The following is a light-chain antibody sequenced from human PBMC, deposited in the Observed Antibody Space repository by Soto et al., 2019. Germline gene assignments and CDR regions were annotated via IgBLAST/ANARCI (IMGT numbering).Light chain of an antibody. CDR3: SSYTGSGTDV. J-gene: IGLJ1*01. Sequence: QSALTQPASVSGSPGQSITISCTGTSSDVGGYNYASWYQQYPGKAPKLMIFDVSNRPSGVSDRFSGSKSGDTASLTISGLQAEDEADYYCSSYTGSGTDVFGTGTKVTVL. V-gene: IGLV2-14*01. CDR2: DVS. CDR1: SSDVGGYNY.